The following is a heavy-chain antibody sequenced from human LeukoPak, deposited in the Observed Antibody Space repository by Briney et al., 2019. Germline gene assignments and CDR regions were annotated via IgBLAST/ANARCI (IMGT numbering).Heavy chain of an antibody. Sequence: RASVKVPCKASGYTFTSYYMHWVRQAPGQGLEWMGIINPSGGSTSYAQKFQGRVTMTRDMSTSTVYMELSSLRSEDTAVYYCASSDKRRIAAAGDYWGQGTLVTVSS. CDR3: ASSDKRRIAAAGDY. CDR2: INPSGGST. J-gene: IGHJ4*02. V-gene: IGHV1-46*01. D-gene: IGHD6-13*01. CDR1: GYTFTSYY.